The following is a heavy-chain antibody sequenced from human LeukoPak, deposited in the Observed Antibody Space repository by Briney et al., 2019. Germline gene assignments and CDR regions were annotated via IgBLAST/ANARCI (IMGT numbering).Heavy chain of an antibody. CDR3: ARVGGYSYGLNWFDP. CDR1: GFTFSSYS. J-gene: IGHJ5*02. Sequence: GGSLRLSCAASGFTFSSYSMNWVRQAPGKGLEWVSYISSSSSTIYYADSVKGRFTISRDNAKNSLYLQMNSLRAEDTAVYYCARVGGYSYGLNWFDPWGQGTLVTVSS. D-gene: IGHD5-18*01. V-gene: IGHV3-48*01. CDR2: ISSSSSTI.